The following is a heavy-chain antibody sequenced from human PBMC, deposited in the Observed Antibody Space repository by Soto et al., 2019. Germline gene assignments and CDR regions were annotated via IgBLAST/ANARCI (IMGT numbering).Heavy chain of an antibody. CDR2: IYHSGTT. V-gene: IGHV4-30-4*01. D-gene: IGHD4-17*01. Sequence: QVQLQESGPGLVKPSQTLSLTCSVSGGSINSGDYYWTWIRQPPGKGLEWIGYIYHSGTTYQNPSLKSRTTISLDMSKNQFSLNLSSVTAADTAVYYCARKGLHSTGHGDYFGIWGQGTLVTVSS. CDR1: GGSINSGDYY. J-gene: IGHJ4*02. CDR3: ARKGLHSTGHGDYFGI.